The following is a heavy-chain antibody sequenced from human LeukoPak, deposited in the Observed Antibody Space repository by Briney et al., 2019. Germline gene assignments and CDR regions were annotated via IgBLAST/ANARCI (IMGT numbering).Heavy chain of an antibody. Sequence: SETLSLTCTVSGASISDYSWSWLRQPPGKGLEWIGSISYSGNINYNPSLESRVSISVDSSKKQFSLMVSSVTAADTAVYYCARVRSNDWYFDLWGRGTLVAVSS. V-gene: IGHV4-59*01. CDR3: ARVRSNDWYFDL. J-gene: IGHJ2*01. CDR2: ISYSGNI. CDR1: GASISDYS.